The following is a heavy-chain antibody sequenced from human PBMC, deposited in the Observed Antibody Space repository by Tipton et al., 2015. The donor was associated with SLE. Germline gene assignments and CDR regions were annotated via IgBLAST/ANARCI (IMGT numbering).Heavy chain of an antibody. V-gene: IGHV4-39*07. CDR2: IYYSGST. CDR1: GGSISSGSYY. J-gene: IGHJ4*02. D-gene: IGHD2-8*01. CDR3: ARGMAHFDY. Sequence: LRLSCTVSGGSISSGSYYWGWIRQPPGKGLEWIGSIYYSGSTYYNPSLKSRVTISVDTSKNQFSLKLSSVTAADTAVYYCARGMAHFDYWGQGTLVTVSS.